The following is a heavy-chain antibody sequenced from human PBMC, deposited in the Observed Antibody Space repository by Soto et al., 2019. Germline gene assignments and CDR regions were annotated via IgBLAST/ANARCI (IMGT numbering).Heavy chain of an antibody. CDR1: GYTFTSYG. D-gene: IGHD3-3*01. Sequence: ASVKVSCKASGYTFTSYGISWVRQAPGQGLEWMGWISAYNGNTNYAQKLQGRVTMTTDTSTSTAYMELRSLRSDDTAVYYCARDYDFWSGYSYTNWFDPWGQGTLVTVSS. J-gene: IGHJ5*02. CDR3: ARDYDFWSGYSYTNWFDP. CDR2: ISAYNGNT. V-gene: IGHV1-18*01.